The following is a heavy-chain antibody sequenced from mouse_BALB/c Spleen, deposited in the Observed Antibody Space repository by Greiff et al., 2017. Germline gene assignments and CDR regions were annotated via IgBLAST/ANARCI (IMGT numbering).Heavy chain of an antibody. CDR3: ARPHNYYAMDY. CDR2: ISSGSSTI. D-gene: IGHD6-1*01. J-gene: IGHJ4*01. Sequence: EVQLVESGGGLVQPGGSRKLSCAASGFTFSSFGMHWVRQAPEKGLEWVAYISSGSSTIYYADTVKGRFTISRDNPKNTLFLQMTSLRSEDTAMYYCARPHNYYAMDYWGQGTSVTVSS. V-gene: IGHV5-17*02. CDR1: GFTFSSFG.